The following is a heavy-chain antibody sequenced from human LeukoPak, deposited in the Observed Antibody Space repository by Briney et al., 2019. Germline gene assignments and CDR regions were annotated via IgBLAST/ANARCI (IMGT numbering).Heavy chain of an antibody. J-gene: IGHJ4*02. D-gene: IGHD3-22*01. CDR1: GFTFSSYA. CDR3: AKVLGTYYYDSSGYTFDY. CDR2: ISGSGGST. V-gene: IGHV3-23*01. Sequence: GGSLRLSCAASGFTFSSYAMSWVRQAPGKGLEWVSAISGSGGSTYYADSVKGRFTISRDNSKNTLYLQMNSLRAGDTAVYYCAKVLGTYYYDSSGYTFDYWGQGTLVTVSS.